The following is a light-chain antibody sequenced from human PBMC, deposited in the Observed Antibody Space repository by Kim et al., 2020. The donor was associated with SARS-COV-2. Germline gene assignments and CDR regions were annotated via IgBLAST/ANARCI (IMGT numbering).Light chain of an antibody. V-gene: IGKV3-11*01. CDR1: QSVSSY. J-gene: IGKJ4*01. CDR3: QQRSNWPPRVT. Sequence: EIVLTQSPATLSLSPGERATLSCRASQSVSSYLAWYQQKPGQAPRLLIYDASNRATGIPARFSGSGSGTDFTLTISSLEPEDFAVYYCQQRSNWPPRVTFGGGTTVYI. CDR2: DAS.